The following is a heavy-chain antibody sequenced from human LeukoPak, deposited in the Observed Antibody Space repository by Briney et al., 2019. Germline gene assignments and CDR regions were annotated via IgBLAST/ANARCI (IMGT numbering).Heavy chain of an antibody. CDR3: AKDRLVRGVIAHFDY. CDR2: ISYDGSNK. CDR1: GFTFSSYG. V-gene: IGHV3-30*18. J-gene: IGHJ4*02. D-gene: IGHD3-10*01. Sequence: GGSLRLSCAASGFTFSSYGMHWVRQAPGKGLEWVAVISYDGSNKYYADSVKGRFTISRDNSKNTLYLQMNSLRAEDTAVYYCAKDRLVRGVIAHFDYWGQGTLVTVSS.